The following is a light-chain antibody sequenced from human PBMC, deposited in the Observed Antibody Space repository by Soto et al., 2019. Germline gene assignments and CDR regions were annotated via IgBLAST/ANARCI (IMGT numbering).Light chain of an antibody. CDR3: QQSYSTPLT. J-gene: IGKJ4*01. CDR2: AAS. CDR1: QSISSY. Sequence: DIQMTQSPSSLSASVGHRVTXXXXASQSISSYLNWYQQKPGKAPKLLIYAASSLQSGVPSRFSGSGSGTDFTLTISSLQPEDFATYYCQQSYSTPLTFGGGTKVDI. V-gene: IGKV1-39*01.